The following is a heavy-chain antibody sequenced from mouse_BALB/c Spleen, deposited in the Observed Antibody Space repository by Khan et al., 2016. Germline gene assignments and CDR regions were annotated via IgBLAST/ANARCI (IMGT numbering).Heavy chain of an antibody. CDR2: ISSGGST. Sequence: EVELVESGGGLVKPGGSLKLSCAATGFTFSTYAMSWVRQTPEKRLEWVASISSGGSTYYPDSVKGRFTISRDNARNILYLQMSSLRSEDTAMYYCAIVNYSDSNYEFFDVWGAGTTVTVSS. J-gene: IGHJ1*01. CDR1: GFTFSTYA. D-gene: IGHD1-1*01. CDR3: AIVNYSDSNYEFFDV. V-gene: IGHV5-6-5*01.